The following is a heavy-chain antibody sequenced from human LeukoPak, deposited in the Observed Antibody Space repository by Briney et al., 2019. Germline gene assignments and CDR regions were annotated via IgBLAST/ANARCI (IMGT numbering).Heavy chain of an antibody. D-gene: IGHD2-2*01. CDR1: GGSISSSTYY. CDR2: IYYSGST. V-gene: IGHV4-39*07. J-gene: IGHJ4*02. CDR3: ARGMIVVVPAAPSYYFDY. Sequence: PSETLSLTCTVSGGSISSSTYYWGWIRQPPGNGLGWIGSIYYSGSTNYNPSLKSRVTISVDTSKNQFSLKLSSVTAADTAVYYCARGMIVVVPAAPSYYFDYWGQGTLVTVSS.